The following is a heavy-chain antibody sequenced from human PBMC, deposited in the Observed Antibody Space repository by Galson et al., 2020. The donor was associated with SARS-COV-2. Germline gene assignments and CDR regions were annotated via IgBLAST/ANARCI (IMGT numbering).Heavy chain of an antibody. V-gene: IGHV5-51*01. CDR3: ARRGFCSDGGCFSRYADASDY. Sequence: KIGESLKISCKGSGNRFTSYWIGWVRQMPGKGLEWMGIIYPGDSDTRYSPSFQGQVTISADKSINTAYLQWSSLKASDTAMYYCARRGFCSDGGCFSRYADASDYWGQGTLVTVSS. J-gene: IGHJ4*02. CDR1: GNRFTSYW. D-gene: IGHD2-15*01. CDR2: IYPGDSDT.